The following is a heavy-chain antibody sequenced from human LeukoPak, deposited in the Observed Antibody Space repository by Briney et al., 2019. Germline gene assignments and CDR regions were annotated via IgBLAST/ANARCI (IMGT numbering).Heavy chain of an antibody. J-gene: IGHJ6*03. CDR1: GVSIGSGSYY. Sequence: SQTLSLTCTVSGVSIGSGSYYWSWIRQPAGKGLEWIGRIYTSGSTNYNPSLKSRVTMSVDTSKNQFSLKLSSVTAADTAVYYCARVLGSSWSPNYYYYYMDVWGKGTTVTVSS. V-gene: IGHV4-61*02. D-gene: IGHD6-13*01. CDR3: ARVLGSSWSPNYYYYYMDV. CDR2: IYTSGST.